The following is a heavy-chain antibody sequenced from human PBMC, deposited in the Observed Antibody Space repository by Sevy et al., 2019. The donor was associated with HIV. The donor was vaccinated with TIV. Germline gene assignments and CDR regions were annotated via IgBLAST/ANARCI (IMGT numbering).Heavy chain of an antibody. J-gene: IGHJ5*02. V-gene: IGHV3-21*01. CDR1: GFTFSSYS. CDR3: ARDQKLGKNWFDP. D-gene: IGHD7-27*01. Sequence: GSLRLSCAASGFTFSSYSMNWVRQAPGKGLEWVSSISSSSSYIYYADSVKGRFTISRDNAKNSLYLQMNSLRAEDTAVYYCARDQKLGKNWFDPWGQGTLVTVSS. CDR2: ISSSSSYI.